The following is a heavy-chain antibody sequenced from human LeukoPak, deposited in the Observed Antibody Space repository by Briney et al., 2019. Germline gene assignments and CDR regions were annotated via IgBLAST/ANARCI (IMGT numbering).Heavy chain of an antibody. CDR3: ARGRRWLQFSY. V-gene: IGHV3-23*01. CDR1: GFTFSSYA. Sequence: GGSLRLSCAASGFTFSSYAMSWVRQAPGKGLEWVSAISGSGGSTYYADSVKGRFTISRDNSKNTLYLQMNSLRAEDTAVYYCARGRRWLQFSYWGQGTLVTVSS. D-gene: IGHD5-24*01. J-gene: IGHJ4*02. CDR2: ISGSGGST.